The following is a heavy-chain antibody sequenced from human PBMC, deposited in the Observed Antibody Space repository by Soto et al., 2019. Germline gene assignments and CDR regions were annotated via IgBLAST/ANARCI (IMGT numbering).Heavy chain of an antibody. D-gene: IGHD3-10*01. J-gene: IGHJ4*02. Sequence: VQLAESGGGVVEPGGSVRLSCVASGFTFIDYSISWSRQAPGQGLEWVSYISYSPFQTNYADSVKGRFTISRDNAKSSVYLQMNSLRVDDTAVYYCARGPSVDGAGTWSINGPGWDDSLGQGTLVTVSS. V-gene: IGHV3-11*06. CDR2: ISYSPFQT. CDR1: GFTFIDYS. CDR3: ARGPSVDGAGTWSINGPGWDDS.